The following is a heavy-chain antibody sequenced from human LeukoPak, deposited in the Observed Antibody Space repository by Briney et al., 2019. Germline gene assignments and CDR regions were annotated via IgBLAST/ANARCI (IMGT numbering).Heavy chain of an antibody. CDR3: ASGIAAAGRD. CDR1: GYTFTGYY. D-gene: IGHD6-13*01. V-gene: IGHV1-2*02. CDR2: INPNSGGT. Sequence: GASLKVSCKASGYTFTGYYMHWVREAPGQGLEWMGWINPNSGGTNYAQTFKGRVTMTRDTSISKAYMELSRLRSDDTAVYYCASGIAAAGRDWGQGTLVTVSS. J-gene: IGHJ4*02.